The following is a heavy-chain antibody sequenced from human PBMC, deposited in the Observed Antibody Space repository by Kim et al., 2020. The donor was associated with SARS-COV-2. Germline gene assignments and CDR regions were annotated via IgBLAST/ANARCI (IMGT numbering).Heavy chain of an antibody. CDR3: ANRVGPTGYFDY. Sequence: SETLSLTCAVYGGSFSNYYWSWIRQPPGKGLVWIAEINHRGGTNYNPSLTSRVTISVDTSKNQFSLKLSSVTAADTAVYYCANRVGPTGYFDYWGQGALV. J-gene: IGHJ4*02. V-gene: IGHV4-34*01. D-gene: IGHD1-26*01. CDR2: INHRGGT. CDR1: GGSFSNYY.